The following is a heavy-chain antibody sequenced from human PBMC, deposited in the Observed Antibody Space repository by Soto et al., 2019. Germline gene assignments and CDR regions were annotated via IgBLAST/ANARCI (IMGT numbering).Heavy chain of an antibody. CDR3: ASEYCGGDCYSAARYGMDV. Sequence: QVQLVQSGAEVKKPGASVKVSCKASGYTFTSYAMHWVRQAPGQRLEWMGWINAGNGNTKYSQKFQGRVTITRDTSASTAYMELSSLRSEDTAVYYCASEYCGGDCYSAARYGMDVWCQGTTVTVSS. J-gene: IGHJ6*02. CDR1: GYTFTSYA. V-gene: IGHV1-3*01. D-gene: IGHD2-21*02. CDR2: INAGNGNT.